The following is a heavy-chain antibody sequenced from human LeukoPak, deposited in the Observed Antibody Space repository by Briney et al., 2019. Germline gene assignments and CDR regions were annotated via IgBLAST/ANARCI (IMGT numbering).Heavy chain of an antibody. CDR3: ATDLPPYYYVRGTPFDI. D-gene: IGHD3-10*02. V-gene: IGHV1-18*01. CDR1: GYTFTSYG. Sequence: ASVKVSCKASGYTFTSYGISWVRQATGQGLEWMGWISGYNGNTNYAQKFQGRVTMTEDTSTDTAYMELSSLRSEDTAVYYCATDLPPYYYVRGTPFDIWGQGTMVTVSS. J-gene: IGHJ3*02. CDR2: ISGYNGNT.